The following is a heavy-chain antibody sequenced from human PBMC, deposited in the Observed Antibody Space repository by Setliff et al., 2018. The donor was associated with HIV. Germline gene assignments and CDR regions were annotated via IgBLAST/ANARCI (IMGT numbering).Heavy chain of an antibody. Sequence: PSETLSLTCSVSGGSINNDIYFWSWIRQHPGRGLEWIGYIYYSGSTYYNPSLKSRITISVDTSKNQFSLRLSSVTAADTAVYYCARGLVVVTDSDYDTNYYYYYYMDVWGKGTTVTISS. CDR3: ARGLVVVTDSDYDTNYYYYYYMDV. D-gene: IGHD5-12*01. J-gene: IGHJ6*03. V-gene: IGHV4-31*03. CDR1: GGSINNDIYF. CDR2: IYYSGST.